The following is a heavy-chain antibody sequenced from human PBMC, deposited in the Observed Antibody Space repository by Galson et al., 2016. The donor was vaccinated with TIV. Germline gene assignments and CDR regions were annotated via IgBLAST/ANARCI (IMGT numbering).Heavy chain of an antibody. Sequence: SVKVSCKASGHTFSIYPIHWVRQAPGQRLEWMGWVNADNGYTKYSRRFQGRVTITRDTSASTAYMELRGLRSEDTAVYYCARPPYCGGACFKYDSWGQGTLVTVSS. J-gene: IGHJ4*02. D-gene: IGHD2-21*01. CDR3: ARPPYCGGACFKYDS. V-gene: IGHV1-3*01. CDR2: VNADNGYT. CDR1: GHTFSIYP.